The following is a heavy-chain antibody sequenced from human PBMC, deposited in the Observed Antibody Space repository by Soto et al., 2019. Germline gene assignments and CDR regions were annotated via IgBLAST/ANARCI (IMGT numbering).Heavy chain of an antibody. V-gene: IGHV3-11*01. Sequence: QVQLVESGGGLVKPGGSLRLSCAASGFTFSDYYMSWIRQAPGKGLEWVSYISSSGSTIYHEDSVKGRFTISTDNAKNSLYLQMNSLGAEDTAVYYCARSAQIRGYSGYDAYYFDYWGQGTLVTVSS. CDR1: GFTFSDYY. D-gene: IGHD5-12*01. CDR2: ISSSGSTI. J-gene: IGHJ4*02. CDR3: ARSAQIRGYSGYDAYYFDY.